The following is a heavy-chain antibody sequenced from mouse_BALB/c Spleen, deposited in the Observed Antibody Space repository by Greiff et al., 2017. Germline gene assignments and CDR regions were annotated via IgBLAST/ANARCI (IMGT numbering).Heavy chain of an antibody. J-gene: IGHJ4*01. Sequence: VQLQQSGPELGKPGASVKISCKASGYSFTGYNMYWVKQSHRKSLEWIGYIDPYNGGTSYNQKSKGKATLTVDKSSSTAYMHLNSLTSEDSAIYYCARSSSYGYYAMDYWGQGTSVTVSS. D-gene: IGHD1-1*01. CDR1: GYSFTGYN. CDR3: ARSSSYGYYAMDY. CDR2: IDPYNGGT. V-gene: IGHV1S135*01.